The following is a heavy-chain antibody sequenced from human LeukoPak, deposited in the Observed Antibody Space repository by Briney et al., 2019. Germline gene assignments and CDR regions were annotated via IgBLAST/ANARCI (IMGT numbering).Heavy chain of an antibody. J-gene: IGHJ3*02. CDR1: GFTFSRYS. V-gene: IGHV3-21*01. CDR2: ISSSGNYI. Sequence: GGSLRLSCGASGFTFSRYSMNWVRQAPGKGLEGVSSISSSGNYIYYADSVKGRFTISRDNAKNSLYLRMNSLRAEDTAVYYCASRNQYCGGDCFWAFDIWGQGTMVTVSS. CDR3: ASRNQYCGGDCFWAFDI. D-gene: IGHD2-21*02.